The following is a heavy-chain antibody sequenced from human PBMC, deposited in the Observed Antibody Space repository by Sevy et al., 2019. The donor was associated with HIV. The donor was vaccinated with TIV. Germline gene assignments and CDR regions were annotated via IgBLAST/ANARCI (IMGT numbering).Heavy chain of an antibody. CDR2: INHSGST. D-gene: IGHD2-2*01. J-gene: IGHJ5*02. CDR3: ARAPPVVVVPGAPSWFDP. CDR1: GGSFSGYY. V-gene: IGHV4-34*01. Sequence: SETLSLTCAVYGGSFSGYYWNWIRQSPGKGLEWIGEINHSGSTHYNPSLKSRVTISVDTSKNRFSLRLNFVTAADTAVYYCARAPPVVVVPGAPSWFDPWGQGTLVTVSS.